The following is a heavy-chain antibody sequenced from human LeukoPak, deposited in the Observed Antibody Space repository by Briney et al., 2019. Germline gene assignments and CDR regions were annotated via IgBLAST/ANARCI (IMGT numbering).Heavy chain of an antibody. CDR2: ISAYNGNT. Sequence: ASVKVSCKASGYTFTSYGISWVRQAPGQGLEWMGWISAYNGNTNYAQKLQGRVTMTTETSTSTAYRELRSLRSDDTAVYYCARESGEFYYYYGMDVWGQGTTVTVSS. CDR3: ARESGEFYYYYGMDV. CDR1: GYTFTSYG. V-gene: IGHV1-18*01. J-gene: IGHJ6*02. D-gene: IGHD2-15*01.